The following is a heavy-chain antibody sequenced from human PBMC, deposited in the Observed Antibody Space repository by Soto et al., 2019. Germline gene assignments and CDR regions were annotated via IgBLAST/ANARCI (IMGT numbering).Heavy chain of an antibody. J-gene: IGHJ4*02. D-gene: IGHD1-26*01. CDR2: ISGSGSST. Sequence: PGGSLRLSCAASGFTFSSYAMNWVRQAPGKGLEWVSVISGSGSSTYYTDSVRGRFTISRDNSKDTLYVQMNSLRAEDTAVYYCAKGIRGHTAPLDYWGRGTRGTVSS. CDR1: GFTFSSYA. CDR3: AKGIRGHTAPLDY. V-gene: IGHV3-23*01.